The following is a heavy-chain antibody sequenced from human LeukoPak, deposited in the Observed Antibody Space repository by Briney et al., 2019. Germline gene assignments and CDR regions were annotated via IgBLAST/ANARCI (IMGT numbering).Heavy chain of an antibody. CDR1: GYSISSGYY. J-gene: IGHJ4*02. V-gene: IGHV4-38-2*02. CDR2: VSHSGSP. CDR3: AREGRENIAVGVD. Sequence: SETLSLTCTVSGYSISSGYYWGWFRQTPGRGLEWIASVSHSGSPYYNPSLKSRVTISEDLSENLFSLTLRSVTAADAAVYYGAREGRENIAVGVDWGQGALVTVSS. D-gene: IGHD2/OR15-2a*01.